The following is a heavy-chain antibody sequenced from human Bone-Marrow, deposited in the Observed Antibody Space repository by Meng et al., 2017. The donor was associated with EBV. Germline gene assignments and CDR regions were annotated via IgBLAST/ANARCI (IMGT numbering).Heavy chain of an antibody. V-gene: IGHV1-69*01. J-gene: IGHJ4*02. D-gene: IGHD5-12*01. CDR2: LIPMFGAP. CDR3: ASESGRGYTPDY. CDR1: GGTFTSYA. Sequence: SADEGRKPGSSVKAPCKPSGGTFTSYAISWLRQAPRQGLEWMGGLIPMFGAPNYAQKFQDRVTITADESTSTHYMDLTSLRSEDTAVYYCASESGRGYTPDYWGQGTLVTVSS.